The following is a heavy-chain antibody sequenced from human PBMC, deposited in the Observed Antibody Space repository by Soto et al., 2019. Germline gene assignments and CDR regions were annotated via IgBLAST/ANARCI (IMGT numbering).Heavy chain of an antibody. Sequence: EVQLVASGGGLVQPGGSLRLSCAASGFNLSNFDMHWVRQAPGVGLEYVAAIGSNGGGTYYANSVRGRFTISRDNSENTLYSQMVSLRPEDMAVYYCARAPNAYYSFWSGYYYYMDVLGKGTTVTVSS. CDR1: GFNLSNFD. V-gene: IGHV3-64*01. CDR3: ARAPNAYYSFWSGYYYYMDV. CDR2: IGSNGGGT. J-gene: IGHJ6*03. D-gene: IGHD3-3*01.